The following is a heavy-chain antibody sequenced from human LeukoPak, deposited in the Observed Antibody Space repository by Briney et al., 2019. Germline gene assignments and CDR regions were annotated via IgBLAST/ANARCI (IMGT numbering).Heavy chain of an antibody. J-gene: IGHJ5*02. D-gene: IGHD6-13*01. V-gene: IGHV3-7*01. CDR3: ARATGIAAAGQEDWFDP. CDR1: GFTFSSYW. CDR2: IKQDGSEK. Sequence: GGSLRLSCAASGFTFSSYWMSWVRQAPGKGLEWVANIKQDGSEKYYVDSVKGRFTISRDNAKNSLYLQMNSLRAEDTAVYYCARATGIAAAGQEDWFDPWGQGTLVTVSS.